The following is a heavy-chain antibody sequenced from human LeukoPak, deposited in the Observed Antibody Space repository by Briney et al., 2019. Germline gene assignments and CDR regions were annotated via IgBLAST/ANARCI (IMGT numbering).Heavy chain of an antibody. J-gene: IGHJ4*02. CDR3: AKGGSYYDSSGYYYIDY. CDR2: ISWNSGSI. V-gene: IGHV3-9*01. CDR1: GFTFDDYA. D-gene: IGHD3-22*01. Sequence: GGSLRLSCAASGFTFDDYAMHWVRHAPGMGLEWVSGISWNSGSIGYADSVKGRFTISRDNAKNSLYLQMNSLRAEDTALYYCAKGGSYYDSSGYYYIDYWGQGTLVTVSS.